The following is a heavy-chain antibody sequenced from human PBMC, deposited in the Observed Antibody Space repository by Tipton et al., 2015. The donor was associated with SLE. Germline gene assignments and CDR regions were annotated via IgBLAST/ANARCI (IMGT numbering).Heavy chain of an antibody. CDR2: IYYSGST. D-gene: IGHD2-2*01. Sequence: TLSLTCTVSGGSISSGGYYWSWIRQHPGKGLEWIGYIYYSGSTYYNPSLKSRVTISVDTSKNQFSLKLSSVTAADTAVYYCARGKYCSSTSCLWENWFDPWGQGTQVTVSS. CDR3: ARGKYCSSTSCLWENWFDP. V-gene: IGHV4-31*03. CDR1: GGSISSGGYY. J-gene: IGHJ5*02.